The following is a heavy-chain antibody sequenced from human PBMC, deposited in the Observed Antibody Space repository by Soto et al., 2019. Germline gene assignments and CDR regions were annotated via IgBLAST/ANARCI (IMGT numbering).Heavy chain of an antibody. V-gene: IGHV3-53*04. D-gene: IGHD6-25*01. CDR3: ASEALRYSSGAFDI. Sequence: GGSLRLSCAASGFTVSSNYMSWVRQAPGKGLEWVSVIYSGGSTYYADSVKGRFTISRHNSKNTLYLQMNSLRAEDTAVYYCASEALRYSSGAFDIWGQGTMVTVSS. J-gene: IGHJ3*02. CDR2: IYSGGST. CDR1: GFTVSSNY.